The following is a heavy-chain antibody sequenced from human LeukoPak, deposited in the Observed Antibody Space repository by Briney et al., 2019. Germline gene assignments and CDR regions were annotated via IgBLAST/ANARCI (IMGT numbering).Heavy chain of an antibody. CDR3: AKEGKTRNWNYYQAKPVY. CDR1: GFTFSSYS. J-gene: IGHJ4*02. CDR2: ISSSSSYI. V-gene: IGHV3-21*04. Sequence: GGSLRLSCAASGFTFSSYSMNWVRQAPGKGLEWVSSISSSSSYIYYADSVKGRFTISRDNSKNTLYLQMNSLRAEDTAVYYCAKEGKTRNWNYYQAKPVYWGQGTLVTVSS. D-gene: IGHD1-7*01.